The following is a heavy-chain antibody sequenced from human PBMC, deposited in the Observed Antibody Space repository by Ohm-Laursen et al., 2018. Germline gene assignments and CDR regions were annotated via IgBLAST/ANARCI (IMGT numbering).Heavy chain of an antibody. CDR2: ITSGGGII. D-gene: IGHD4-11*01. J-gene: IGHJ4*02. V-gene: IGHV3-11*01. Sequence: SLRLSCAASGFTFIDYDMSWIRQTPGKGLEWLSYITSGGGIIYSADSVKGRFTISRDNDEDTLYLQMNSLRAEDTAIYYCARGSSRDYREWGQGTLVTASS. CDR3: ARGSSRDYRE. CDR1: GFTFIDYD.